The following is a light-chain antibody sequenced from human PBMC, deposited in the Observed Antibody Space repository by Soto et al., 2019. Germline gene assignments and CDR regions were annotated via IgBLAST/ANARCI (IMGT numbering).Light chain of an antibody. J-gene: IGKJ2*01. V-gene: IGKV1-39*01. Sequence: DIQMTQSPSSLSASVGDRVTITCRASQSISSYLNGYQQKPGKAPKLLIYAASSLQSGVPSRFSGSVSRTDFTLTISSLQPEDIATYYCHQSYSTPTFGQGTKLEIK. CDR2: AAS. CDR3: HQSYSTPT. CDR1: QSISSY.